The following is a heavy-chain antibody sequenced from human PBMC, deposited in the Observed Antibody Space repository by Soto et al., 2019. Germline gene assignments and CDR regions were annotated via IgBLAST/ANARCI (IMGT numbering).Heavy chain of an antibody. CDR1: GFTFSSYG. CDR3: ARDLESITMVRGVQKFDP. Sequence: GGSLRLSCAASGFTFSSYGMHWVRQAPGKGLEWVAVIWYDGSNKYYADSVKGRFTISRDNSKNTLYLQMNSLRAEDTAVYYCARDLESITMVRGVQKFDPWGQGTLVTVSS. CDR2: IWYDGSNK. D-gene: IGHD3-10*01. J-gene: IGHJ5*02. V-gene: IGHV3-33*01.